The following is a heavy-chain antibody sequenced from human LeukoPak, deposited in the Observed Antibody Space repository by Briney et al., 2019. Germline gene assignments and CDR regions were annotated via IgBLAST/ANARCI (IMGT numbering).Heavy chain of an antibody. CDR1: GYTFTGYY. CDR3: ARLSFLIPAAPGGYLDF. CDR2: IHPKSGST. Sequence: ASVKVSCKASGYTFTGYYMHWVRQAPGQGLEWMGWIHPKSGSTSYAQRFQGRITMTRDTSVNTAYMDLSRLTSDDTAVYYCARLSFLIPAAPGGYLDFWGQGTLVTVSS. V-gene: IGHV1-2*02. J-gene: IGHJ4*02. D-gene: IGHD2-2*01.